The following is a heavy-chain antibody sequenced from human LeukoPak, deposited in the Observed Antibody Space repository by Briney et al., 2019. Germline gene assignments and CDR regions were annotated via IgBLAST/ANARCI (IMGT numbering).Heavy chain of an antibody. CDR3: ARGYSDFAY. Sequence: PSETLSLTCTVSGGSISSSSYYWGWIRQPPGKGLEWIGSIYYSGSTYYNPSLKSRVTVSVDTTKNQLSLKLSSVTAADTAVYYCARGYSDFAYWGQGTLVTVSS. CDR1: GGSISSSSYY. CDR2: IYYSGST. V-gene: IGHV4-39*07. D-gene: IGHD3-16*02. J-gene: IGHJ4*02.